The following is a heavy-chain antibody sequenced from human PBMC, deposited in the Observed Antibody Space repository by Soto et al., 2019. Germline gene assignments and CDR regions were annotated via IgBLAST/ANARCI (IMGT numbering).Heavy chain of an antibody. CDR3: AKNVWRGGMIRQYRYYFDS. D-gene: IGHD3-16*01. Sequence: EVQLLQSGGGLVQPGGSLRLSCTTSGFTFGTYALSWVRQAPGKGLEWVSSIRGSNDTTNYADSVKGRFTVSKDKSKNTLYLQMNNLRVDDTALYYCAKNVWRGGMIRQYRYYFDSWGQGTLVTVSS. J-gene: IGHJ4*02. CDR2: IRGSNDTT. CDR1: GFTFGTYA. V-gene: IGHV3-23*01.